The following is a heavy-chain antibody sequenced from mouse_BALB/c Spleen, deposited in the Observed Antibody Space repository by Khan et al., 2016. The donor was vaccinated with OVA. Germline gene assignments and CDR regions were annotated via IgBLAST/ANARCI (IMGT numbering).Heavy chain of an antibody. CDR2: INPTSGYT. CDR1: GYTFSTYW. J-gene: IGHJ2*01. Sequence: QVQLKQSGAALAKPGASVKMSCKASGYTFSTYWMHWVKQRPGQGLEWIGYINPTSGYTDYNEKFKDKATLSADKSTSTAYMQLSRLTSEYAAVYCCARGRIAYWGQGTTLTVSS. CDR3: ARGRIAY. D-gene: IGHD1-1*01. V-gene: IGHV1-7*01.